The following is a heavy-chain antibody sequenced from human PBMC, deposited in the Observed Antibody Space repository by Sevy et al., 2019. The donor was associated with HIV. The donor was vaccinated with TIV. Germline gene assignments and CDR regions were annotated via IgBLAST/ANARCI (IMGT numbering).Heavy chain of an antibody. D-gene: IGHD3-22*01. V-gene: IGHV4-59*13. CDR2: IYNNGNT. J-gene: IGHJ4*02. CDR3: AKVTYYYDSRGYPNYYFDY. Sequence: SETLSLTCTVSGGSITSYYWSWIRQPPGNGLEWIGHIYNNGNTNYNPSLRSRVTISVDRSKNQFSLKLSSVTAADTAVYYWAKVTYYYDSRGYPNYYFDYWGQGTLVTVSS. CDR1: GGSITSYY.